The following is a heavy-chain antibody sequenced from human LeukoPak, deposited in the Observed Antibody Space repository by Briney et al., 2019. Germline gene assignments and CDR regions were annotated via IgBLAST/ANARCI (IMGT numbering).Heavy chain of an antibody. CDR1: GGSFSGYY. J-gene: IGHJ4*02. V-gene: IGHV4-34*01. CDR3: ARGTPQQVYGDYHTIDY. CDR2: INHSGST. D-gene: IGHD4-17*01. Sequence: SETLSLTCAVYGGSFSGYYWSWIRQPPGKGLEWIGEINHSGSTNYNPSLKSRVTISVDTSKDQFSLKLSSVTAADTAVYYCARGTPQQVYGDYHTIDYWGQGTLVTVSS.